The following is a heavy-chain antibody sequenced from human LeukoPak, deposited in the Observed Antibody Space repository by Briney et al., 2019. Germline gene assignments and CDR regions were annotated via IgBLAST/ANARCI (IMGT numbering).Heavy chain of an antibody. CDR3: ARVVNTAMVEDDY. CDR1: GGSISSYY. Sequence: SETLSLTCTVSGGSISSYYWSWIRQPPGKGLEWIGYIYYSGSTNYNPSLKSRVTISVDTSKNQFSLKLSSVTAADTAVYYCARVVNTAMVEDDYWGQGTLVTVSS. CDR2: IYYSGST. V-gene: IGHV4-59*12. D-gene: IGHD5-18*01. J-gene: IGHJ4*02.